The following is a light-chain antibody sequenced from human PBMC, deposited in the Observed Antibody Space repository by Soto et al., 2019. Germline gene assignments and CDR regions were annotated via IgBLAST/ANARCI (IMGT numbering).Light chain of an antibody. CDR2: GAS. CDR1: QSVSSSS. Sequence: EIVLTQSPGTLSLSPGERATLSCRASQSVSSSSLAWYQQKPGQAPRLLIYGASSRATGIPDRFSGSGSGTDFTRTISRLEPEDFAVYYCQQYGSSSWTFGQGTKVEIK. V-gene: IGKV3-20*01. CDR3: QQYGSSSWT. J-gene: IGKJ1*01.